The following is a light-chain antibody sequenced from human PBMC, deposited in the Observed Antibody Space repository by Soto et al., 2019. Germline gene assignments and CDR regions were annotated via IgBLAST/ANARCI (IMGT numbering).Light chain of an antibody. V-gene: IGLV2-11*01. CDR2: DVS. Sequence: QSALTQPRSVSGSPGQSVTISCTGTSSDVGGYNYVSWYQQHPGKAPKLMIYDVSKRPSGVPDRFSGSKSGNTASLTLPWPPPKEEADCYLRSFAGSYTFYVFGTGTKATVL. J-gene: IGLJ1*01. CDR3: RSFAGSYTFYV. CDR1: SSDVGGYNY.